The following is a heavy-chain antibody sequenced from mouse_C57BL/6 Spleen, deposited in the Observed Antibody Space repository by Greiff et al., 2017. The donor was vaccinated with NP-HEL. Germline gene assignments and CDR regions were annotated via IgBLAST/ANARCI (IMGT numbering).Heavy chain of an antibody. CDR1: GYTFTSYG. CDR3: ARGSSSYAMDY. V-gene: IGHV1-81*01. Sequence: VQLQQSGAELARPGASVKLSCKASGYTFTSYGISWVKQRTGQGLEWIGEIYPRSGNTYYNEKFKGKATLTADKSSTTTYMELRSLTSEDSAVYFCARGSSSYAMDYWGQGTSVTVSS. D-gene: IGHD1-1*01. J-gene: IGHJ4*01. CDR2: IYPRSGNT.